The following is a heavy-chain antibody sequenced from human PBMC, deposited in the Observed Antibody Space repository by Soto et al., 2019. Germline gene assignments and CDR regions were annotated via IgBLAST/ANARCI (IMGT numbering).Heavy chain of an antibody. J-gene: IGHJ4*02. V-gene: IGHV3-23*01. CDR2: VSGTGGST. CDR3: CTSWYSYVYCGGECSTFDY. CDR1: GLTFSSYA. D-gene: IGHD2-21*01. Sequence: LRLSCAASGLTFSSYAMSWVRQAPGKGLEWVSTVSGTGGSTYYAASVKGRFTISRDISKKTLYLQVNSLRAEDTAIYYCCTSWYSYVYCGGECSTFDYWRQGTPVTVSS.